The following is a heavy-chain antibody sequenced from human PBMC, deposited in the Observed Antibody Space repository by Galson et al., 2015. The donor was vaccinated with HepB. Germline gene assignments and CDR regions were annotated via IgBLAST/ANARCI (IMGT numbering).Heavy chain of an antibody. CDR3: AKDNRDFDY. V-gene: IGHV3-23*01. D-gene: IGHD1-14*01. CDR1: GFTFSSYS. Sequence: SLRLSCAASGFTFSSYSMSWVRQAPGKGLEWVSGISSSGSNTYYVDSVRGRFTISRDNSKNTLYLQMNSLRAEDTAVYYCAKDNRDFDYWGQGTLVTVSS. J-gene: IGHJ4*02. CDR2: ISSSGSNT.